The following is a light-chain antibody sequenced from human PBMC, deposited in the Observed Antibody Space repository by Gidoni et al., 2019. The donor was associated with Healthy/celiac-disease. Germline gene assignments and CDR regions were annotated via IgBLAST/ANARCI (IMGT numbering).Light chain of an antibody. CDR3: QQYGSSPRVT. CDR2: GAS. V-gene: IGKV3-20*01. Sequence: EFVLTQSPGTLSLSPGERATLSCRASQSVSSSYLAWYQQKPGQAPRLLIYGASSRATGIPDRFSGSGSGTDFTLTISRLEPEDFAVYYCQQYGSSPRVTFGHGTKVDIK. CDR1: QSVSSSY. J-gene: IGKJ3*01.